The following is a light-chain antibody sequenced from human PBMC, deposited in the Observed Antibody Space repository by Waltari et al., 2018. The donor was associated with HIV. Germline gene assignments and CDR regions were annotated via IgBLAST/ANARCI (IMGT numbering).Light chain of an antibody. Sequence: QSALTQPASVSGSPGQSITISCTGTSSDVGGYNSVSWYQLNPGKAPKLMIYEVSNRPSGVSNRFSGSKSGNTASLTISGLQAEDEADYYCSSYTSSSTLMVFGGGTKLTVL. CDR2: EVS. V-gene: IGLV2-14*01. J-gene: IGLJ2*01. CDR3: SSYTSSSTLMV. CDR1: SSDVGGYNS.